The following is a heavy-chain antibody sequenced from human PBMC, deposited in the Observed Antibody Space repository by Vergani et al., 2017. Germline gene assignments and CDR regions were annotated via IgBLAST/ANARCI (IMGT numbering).Heavy chain of an antibody. CDR3: ARGWGYSILTGYYKSYYYYGMDV. CDR1: GGTFSSYA. Sequence: QVQLVQSGAEVKKPGASVKVSCKASGGTFSSYAISWVRQAPGQGLEWMGRIIPIFGTANYAQKFQGRVTITADESTSTAYMELSSLRSEDTAVYYCARGWGYSILTGYYKSYYYYGMDVWGQGTTVTVSS. D-gene: IGHD3-9*01. J-gene: IGHJ6*02. V-gene: IGHV1-69*18. CDR2: IIPIFGTA.